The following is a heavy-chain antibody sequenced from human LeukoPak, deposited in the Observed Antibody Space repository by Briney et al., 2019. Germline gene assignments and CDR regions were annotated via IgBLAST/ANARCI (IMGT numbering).Heavy chain of an antibody. Sequence: GGSLRLSCAASGFTFSSYAMHWVRQATGKGLAWVAVISYDGSNKYYADSVKGRFTISRDNSKFTLYLQMNSLRAEDTAVYYCARGYCSSTSCPPKPWGQGTLVTVSS. D-gene: IGHD2-2*01. CDR1: GFTFSSYA. CDR2: ISYDGSNK. J-gene: IGHJ5*02. V-gene: IGHV3-30-3*01. CDR3: ARGYCSSTSCPPKP.